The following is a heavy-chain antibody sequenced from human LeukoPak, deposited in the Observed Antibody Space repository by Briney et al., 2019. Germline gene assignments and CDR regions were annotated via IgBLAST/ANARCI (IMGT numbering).Heavy chain of an antibody. D-gene: IGHD6-19*01. J-gene: IGHJ4*02. V-gene: IGHV3-48*02. CDR3: ARDYGYSSSFDY. CDR2: ISSGSSTI. CDR1: GFTLSTYS. Sequence: GGSLRLSCAAFGFTLSTYSMNWVRQAPGKGLEWISYISSGSSTIHYADSVKGRFTISRDNAKNSLYLQMNSLRDEDTAVYYCARDYGYSSSFDYWGQGTLVTVSS.